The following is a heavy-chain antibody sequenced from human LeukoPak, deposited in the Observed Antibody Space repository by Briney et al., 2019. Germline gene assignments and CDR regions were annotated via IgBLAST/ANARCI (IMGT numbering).Heavy chain of an antibody. V-gene: IGHV3-23*01. J-gene: IGHJ4*02. D-gene: IGHD3-22*01. CDR2: ITSSGGST. CDR3: AKDHAYDSSGYFDY. Sequence: GGSLRLSCAASGITFGNYAMTWVRQAPGKGLEWVSAITSSGGSTYYADSVKGRFTISRDNSKNTLYLQMNSLRAEDTAVYYCAKDHAYDSSGYFDYWGQGTLVTVSS. CDR1: GITFGNYA.